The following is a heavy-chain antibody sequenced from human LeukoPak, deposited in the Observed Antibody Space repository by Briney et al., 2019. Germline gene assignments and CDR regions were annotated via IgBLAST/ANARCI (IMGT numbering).Heavy chain of an antibody. D-gene: IGHD3-10*01. CDR1: GFTFSSYA. CDR2: ISGSGGST. CDR3: AKDSGPTDSGY. Sequence: GGSLRLSCAASGFTFSSYAMSWVRQAPGEGLEWVSAISGSGGSTYYADSVKGRFTISRDNSKNTLYLQMNSLRAEDTAVYYCAKDSGPTDSGYWGQGTLVTVSS. V-gene: IGHV3-23*01. J-gene: IGHJ4*02.